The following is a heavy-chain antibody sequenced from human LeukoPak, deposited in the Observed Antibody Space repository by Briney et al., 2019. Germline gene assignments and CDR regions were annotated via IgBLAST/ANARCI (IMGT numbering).Heavy chain of an antibody. V-gene: IGHV3-23*01. Sequence: GGSLRLSCVASGFTFSSYAMGWVRQAPGKGLEWVSAISENGVTTHYAGSVKGRLSISRDNSKNTLYLQMDSLRAEDTALYYCAKRVVVGATSPYSDFQDWGQGTLVTVSS. J-gene: IGHJ1*01. CDR1: GFTFSSYA. CDR3: AKRVVVGATSPYSDFQD. D-gene: IGHD1-26*01. CDR2: ISENGVTT.